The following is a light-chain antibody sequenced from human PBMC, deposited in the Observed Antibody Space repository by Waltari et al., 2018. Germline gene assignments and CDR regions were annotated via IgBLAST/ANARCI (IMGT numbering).Light chain of an antibody. J-gene: IGLJ1*01. Sequence: QSALTQPASVSGSPGQSITISCSGTSSDVGAYNYVCWDQQHPGKAPKLIIYDVLVRPSGVSNRFSGSKSGNTASLTISGLHTEDEADYYCGTSTTTRNHVFGTGTKVTVL. CDR1: SSDVGAYNY. CDR2: DVL. CDR3: GTSTTTRNHV. V-gene: IGLV2-14*03.